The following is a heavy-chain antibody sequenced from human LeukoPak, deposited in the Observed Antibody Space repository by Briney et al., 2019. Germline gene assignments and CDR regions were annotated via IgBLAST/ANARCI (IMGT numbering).Heavy chain of an antibody. V-gene: IGHV6-1*01. Sequence: SQILSLTCAISGDSVSSNSAAWNWIRQSTSRGLEWLGRTYYRSKWYNDYAVSVKSRITINPDTSKNQFSLQLDSVTPEDTAVYYCCHSLSGRTGAFDIWGRGTVVTVSS. J-gene: IGHJ3*02. CDR1: GDSVSSNSAA. CDR2: TYYRSKWYN. D-gene: IGHD2-21*01. CDR3: CHSLSGRTGAFDI.